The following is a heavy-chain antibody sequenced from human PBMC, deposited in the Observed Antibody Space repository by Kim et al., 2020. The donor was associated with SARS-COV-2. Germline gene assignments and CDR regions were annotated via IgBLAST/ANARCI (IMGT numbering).Heavy chain of an antibody. CDR1: GFTFGDYA. J-gene: IGHJ3*02. Sequence: GGSLRLSCAASGFTFGDYAMHWVRQAPGKGLEWVSGSSWNSGNIGYADSVTGRFTISRENAKKSLYLQMNSLRAEDTALYYCAKDKAAAGQGAFDIWGQGTMVTVSS. V-gene: IGHV3-9*01. CDR3: AKDKAAAGQGAFDI. CDR2: SSWNSGNI. D-gene: IGHD6-13*01.